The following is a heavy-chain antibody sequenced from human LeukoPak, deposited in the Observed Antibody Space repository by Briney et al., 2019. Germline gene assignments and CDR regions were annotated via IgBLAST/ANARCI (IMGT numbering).Heavy chain of an antibody. V-gene: IGHV3-23*01. CDR2: ISGSGGST. Sequence: PGGSLRLSCAASGFTFSSYAMSWVRQAPGKGLEWVSAISGSGGSTYYADSVKGRFTNSRDNSKNTLYLQMNSLRAEDTAVYYCAKDFPILSTTQNYYYYMDVWGKGTTVTVSS. J-gene: IGHJ6*03. CDR3: AKDFPILSTTQNYYYYMDV. D-gene: IGHD1-14*01. CDR1: GFTFSSYA.